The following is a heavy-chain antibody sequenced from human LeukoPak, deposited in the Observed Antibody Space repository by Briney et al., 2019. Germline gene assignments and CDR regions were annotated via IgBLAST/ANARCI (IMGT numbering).Heavy chain of an antibody. D-gene: IGHD3-10*01. CDR3: ARNGGFGELLHTVNWFDP. V-gene: IGHV4-59*01. CDR2: IYYSGST. Sequence: SETLSLTCTVSGGSISSYYWSWIRQPPGKGLEWIGYIYYSGSTNYNPSPKSRVTISVDTSKNQFSLKLSSVTAADTAVYYCARNGGFGELLHTVNWFDPWGQGTLVTVSS. J-gene: IGHJ5*02. CDR1: GGSISSYY.